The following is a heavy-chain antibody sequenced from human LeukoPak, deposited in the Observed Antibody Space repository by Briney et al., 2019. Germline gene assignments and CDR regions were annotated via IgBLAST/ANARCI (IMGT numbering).Heavy chain of an antibody. D-gene: IGHD3-10*01. V-gene: IGHV4-4*07. CDR3: AREYGSGSEFDP. Sequence: SETLSLTCTVSGGSISSYYWSWIRQPAGKGLEWIGRINTSGSTDYNPSLKSRVTMSVDTSKNQFSLKLRSVTAADTAVYYCAREYGSGSEFDPWGQGTLVTVSS. CDR1: GGSISSYY. CDR2: INTSGST. J-gene: IGHJ5*02.